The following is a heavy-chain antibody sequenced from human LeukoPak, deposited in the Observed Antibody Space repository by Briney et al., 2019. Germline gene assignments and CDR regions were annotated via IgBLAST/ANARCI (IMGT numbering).Heavy chain of an antibody. V-gene: IGHV3-23*01. J-gene: IGHJ4*02. CDR1: GFSLSSYA. CDR3: AKAGPRVTAGVREFDY. D-gene: IGHD2-21*02. Sequence: PGASLRLSCAASGFSLSSYAMSWVPQAPGKGLGWVSAISGSSGSTYYADSVKGRFTISRDNSKNTLYLQMNSLRAEDTAVYDCAKAGPRVTAGVREFDYWGQGTLVTVSS. CDR2: ISGSSGST.